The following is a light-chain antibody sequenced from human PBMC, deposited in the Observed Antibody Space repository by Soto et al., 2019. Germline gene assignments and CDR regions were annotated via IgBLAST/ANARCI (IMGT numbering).Light chain of an antibody. J-gene: IGKJ1*01. CDR1: QSISNW. V-gene: IGKV1-5*03. CDR3: QQYNTYRT. Sequence: DIQMTQSPSTLSASVGDRVTITCRASQSISNWLAWYQQKPGIAPKLLIYQASTLHSGVPSRFSGSGSGTEFTLTISSLQPDDFATYYCQQYNTYRTFGQGTKVEIK. CDR2: QAS.